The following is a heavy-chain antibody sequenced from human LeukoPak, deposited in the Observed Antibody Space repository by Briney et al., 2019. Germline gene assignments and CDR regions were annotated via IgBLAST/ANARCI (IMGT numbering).Heavy chain of an antibody. CDR2: IYTSGST. CDR1: GGSISSYY. J-gene: IGHJ5*02. CDR3: ARSYCSGGSCLNWFDP. D-gene: IGHD2-15*01. V-gene: IGHV4-4*07. Sequence: SETLSLTCTVSGGSISSYYWSWIRQPAGKGLERIGRIYTSGSTNYNPSLKSRVTMSVDTSKNQFSLKLTSVTAADTAVYYCARSYCSGGSCLNWFDPWGLGTLVTVSS.